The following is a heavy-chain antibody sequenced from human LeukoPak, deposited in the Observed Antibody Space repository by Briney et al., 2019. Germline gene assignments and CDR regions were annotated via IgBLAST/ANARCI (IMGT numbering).Heavy chain of an antibody. CDR3: ARSVAGNFDY. Sequence: SETLSLTCTVSGGSISSYYWSWIRQPPGKGLEWIGYIYYSGSTYYNPSLKSRVTISVDTSRNQFSLKLSSVTAADTAVYYCARSVAGNFDYWGQGTLVTVSS. J-gene: IGHJ4*02. V-gene: IGHV4-59*12. D-gene: IGHD6-19*01. CDR1: GGSISSYY. CDR2: IYYSGST.